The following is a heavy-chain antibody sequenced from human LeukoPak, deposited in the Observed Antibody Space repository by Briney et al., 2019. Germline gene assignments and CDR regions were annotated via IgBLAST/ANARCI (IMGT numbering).Heavy chain of an antibody. V-gene: IGHV3-7*01. CDR3: ARDKVVGPTKFDS. D-gene: IGHD1-26*01. CDR1: GFTFSRYW. J-gene: IGHJ5*01. Sequence: GGSLGLSCAASGFTFSRYWMSWVRQAPGKGLEWVANIKQDGGEIYYVDSVKGRFTISRDNAKNSVYLHMNSLRAEDTAVYYCARDKVVGPTKFDSWGQGTLVTVSS. CDR2: IKQDGGEI.